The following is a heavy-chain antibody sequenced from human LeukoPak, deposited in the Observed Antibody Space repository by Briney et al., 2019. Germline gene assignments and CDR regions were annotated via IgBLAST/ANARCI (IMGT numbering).Heavy chain of an antibody. V-gene: IGHV4-59*08. D-gene: IGHD5-12*01. J-gene: IGHJ4*02. CDR1: GGSISSYN. CDR3: ASSRVATIVDY. Sequence: SETLSFTCTASGGSISSYNWSWLRKPPGKVLEWSGYISYGGSTKYNPSLQSRVTISVDTSKNQSSLQLSSVTAADTAVYYCASSRVATIVDYWGQGTLVTVSS. CDR2: ISYGGST.